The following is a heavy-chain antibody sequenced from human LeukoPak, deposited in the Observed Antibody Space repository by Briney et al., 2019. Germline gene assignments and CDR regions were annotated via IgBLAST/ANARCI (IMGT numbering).Heavy chain of an antibody. CDR2: IYYSGST. J-gene: IGHJ5*02. CDR1: GGSISSYY. Sequence: SETLSLTCTVSGGSISSYYWSWIRQPPGKGLEWVGYIYYSGSTNYNPSLKSRVTISVDTSKDQFSLKLSSVTAADTAVYYCARDPPIAAAGTYFDPWGQGTLVTVSS. V-gene: IGHV4-59*01. CDR3: ARDPPIAAAGTYFDP. D-gene: IGHD6-13*01.